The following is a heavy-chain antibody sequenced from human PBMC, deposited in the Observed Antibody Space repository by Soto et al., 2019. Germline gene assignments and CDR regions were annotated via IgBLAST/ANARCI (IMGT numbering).Heavy chain of an antibody. Sequence: EVQLLESGGGLVQPGGSLRLSCAGSGFTFSNYAMSWVRQAPGKGLAWVSAISGSGGSTYYADSVKGRFTISRDNSKNTVYLQMNSLRAEDTALYYCAKGPVGATGRFDYWGQGTLVTVSS. J-gene: IGHJ4*02. V-gene: IGHV3-23*01. D-gene: IGHD1-26*01. CDR1: GFTFSNYA. CDR2: ISGSGGST. CDR3: AKGPVGATGRFDY.